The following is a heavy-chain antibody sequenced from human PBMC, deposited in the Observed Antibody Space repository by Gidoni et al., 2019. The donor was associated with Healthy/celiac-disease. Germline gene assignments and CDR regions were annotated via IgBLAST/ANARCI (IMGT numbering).Heavy chain of an antibody. CDR1: GYTFTSYD. D-gene: IGHD1-7*01. CDR2: MNPNSGNT. CDR3: ARGRLVWELQASGGFDP. Sequence: QVQLVQSGAEVKKPGASVTVSCKASGYTFTSYDINWVRQATGQGLEWMGWMNPNSGNTGYAQKFQGRVTMTRNTSISTAYMELSSLRSEDTAVYYCARGRLVWELQASGGFDPWGQGTLVTVSS. V-gene: IGHV1-8*01. J-gene: IGHJ5*02.